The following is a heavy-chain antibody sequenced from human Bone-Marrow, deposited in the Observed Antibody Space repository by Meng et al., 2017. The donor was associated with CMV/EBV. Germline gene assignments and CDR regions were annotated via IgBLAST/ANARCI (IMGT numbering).Heavy chain of an antibody. J-gene: IGHJ6*02. D-gene: IGHD2-2*02. Sequence: ASVKGSCKASGYTFTGYYMHWVRQAPGQGLEWMGWISAYNGNTNYAQKLQGRVTMTTDTSTSTAYMELRSLRSDDTAVYYCARVMSRGFPRYCSSTSCDKRGMDVWGQGTTVTVSS. CDR1: GYTFTGYY. CDR2: ISAYNGNT. CDR3: ARVMSRGFPRYCSSTSCDKRGMDV. V-gene: IGHV1-18*04.